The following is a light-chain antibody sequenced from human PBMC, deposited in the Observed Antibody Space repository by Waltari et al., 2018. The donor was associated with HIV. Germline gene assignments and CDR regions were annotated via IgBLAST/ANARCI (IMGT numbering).Light chain of an antibody. Sequence: IHLIQSPSSLSASVRARVTITCWASQSISSYVDWYQQKPGKAPKLLIYAASNWQSGVPARFSGSGSGTDFTLTISSLQPEDFATYYCQQSYSTPNTFGQGTKLEIK. J-gene: IGKJ2*01. V-gene: IGKV1-39*01. CDR2: AAS. CDR1: QSISSY. CDR3: QQSYSTPNT.